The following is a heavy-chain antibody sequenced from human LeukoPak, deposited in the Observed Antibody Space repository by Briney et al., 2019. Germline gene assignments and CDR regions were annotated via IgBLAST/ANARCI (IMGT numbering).Heavy chain of an antibody. D-gene: IGHD2-2*01. Sequence: ASVKVSCKASGYTFTSYDINWVRQATGQGLEWMGWMNPNSGNTGYAQKFQGRVTMTRNTSISTAYMELSSLRSEDTAVYYCARGSSSRAGYCSSTSCYYYYGMDVWSQGTTVTVSS. V-gene: IGHV1-8*01. CDR2: MNPNSGNT. CDR3: ARGSSSRAGYCSSTSCYYYYGMDV. J-gene: IGHJ6*02. CDR1: GYTFTSYD.